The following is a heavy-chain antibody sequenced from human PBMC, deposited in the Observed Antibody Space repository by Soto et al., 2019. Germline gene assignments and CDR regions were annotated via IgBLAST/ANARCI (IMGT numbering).Heavy chain of an antibody. D-gene: IGHD2-15*01. J-gene: IGHJ4*02. Sequence: ETLSLTCAVYGGSFSGFYWSWIRQPPGKGLEWIGEINHSGNSNYSPSLMSRVTISVDTSKKQFSLKLSSVTAADTAVYYCARTIYCSGGSCYYYWGQGTLVTVSS. CDR3: ARTIYCSGGSCYYY. CDR2: INHSGNS. CDR1: GGSFSGFY. V-gene: IGHV4-34*01.